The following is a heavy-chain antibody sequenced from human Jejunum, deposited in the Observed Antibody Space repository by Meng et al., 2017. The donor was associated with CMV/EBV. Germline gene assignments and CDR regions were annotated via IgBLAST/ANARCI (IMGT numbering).Heavy chain of an antibody. J-gene: IGHJ4*03. CDR3: ARGAGSSSSRRYLDY. CDR1: EFTVSNNY. D-gene: IGHD6-6*01. Sequence: VPRVESGGGLGPPGGSLRLSCAAPEFTVSNNYMAWVRQAPGKGLGWVSVIYGGGSTYYGDSVKDRFTISRDTSKNTVYLQMDSLRAEDTAVYYCARGAGSSSSRRYLDYWGQGTLVTVSS. V-gene: IGHV3-66*01. CDR2: IYGGGST.